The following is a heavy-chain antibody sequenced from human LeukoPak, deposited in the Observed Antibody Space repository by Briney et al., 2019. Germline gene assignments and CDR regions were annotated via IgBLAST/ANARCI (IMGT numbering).Heavy chain of an antibody. D-gene: IGHD1-14*01. J-gene: IGHJ4*02. CDR1: GGSISGYY. CDR2: IYYSGST. CDR3: ARGTGSYINYYFDY. Sequence: SETLSLTCTVSGGSISGYYWSWIRQPPGKGLEWIGYIYYSGSTNYNPSLKSRLTISLDTSKNQFSLKLTSVAAADTAVYFCARGTGSYINYYFDYWAQGALVTVSS. V-gene: IGHV4-59*08.